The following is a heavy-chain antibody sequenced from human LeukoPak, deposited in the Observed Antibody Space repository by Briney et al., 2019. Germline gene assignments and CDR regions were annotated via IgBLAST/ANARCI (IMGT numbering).Heavy chain of an antibody. J-gene: IGHJ4*02. CDR3: ARVRPRSQAAAGTGGDFDY. V-gene: IGHV4-39*07. CDR2: IYYSGST. Sequence: SETLSLTCTVSGGSISSSSYYWGWIRQPPGKGLEWIGSIYYSGSTYYNPSLKSRVTISVDTSKNQFSLKLSSVTAADTAVYYCARVRPRSQAAAGTGGDFDYWGQGTLVTVSS. D-gene: IGHD6-13*01. CDR1: GGSISSSSYY.